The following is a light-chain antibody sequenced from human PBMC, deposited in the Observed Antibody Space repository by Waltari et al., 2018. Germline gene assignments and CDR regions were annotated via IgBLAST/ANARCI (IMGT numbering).Light chain of an antibody. CDR3: CSFAAGNTVI. Sequence: QSALTQPRSVSGSPGQSVTISCTGTSSDVGGYNSVYWYQQDPGKAPKLLIFDVSERPSGVSDRFSGSKSGNTASLTISGLQAEDEADYHCCSFAAGNTVIFGGGTKLTVV. CDR2: DVS. J-gene: IGLJ2*01. V-gene: IGLV2-11*01. CDR1: SSDVGGYNS.